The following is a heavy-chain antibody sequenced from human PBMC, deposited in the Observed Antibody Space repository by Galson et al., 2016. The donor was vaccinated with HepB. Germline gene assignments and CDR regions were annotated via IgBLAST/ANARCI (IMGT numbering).Heavy chain of an antibody. Sequence: SVKVSCKASGGTFSNYVISWVRQAPRQGLEWMGGIIPIFGTANNAQKFQGRVTITADKFTSTAYMELSSLRSEDTAVYYCARLDAYNYPYYFDYWGQGTLVTVS. CDR2: IIPIFGTA. V-gene: IGHV1-69*06. J-gene: IGHJ4*02. D-gene: IGHD5-24*01. CDR3: ARLDAYNYPYYFDY. CDR1: GGTFSNYV.